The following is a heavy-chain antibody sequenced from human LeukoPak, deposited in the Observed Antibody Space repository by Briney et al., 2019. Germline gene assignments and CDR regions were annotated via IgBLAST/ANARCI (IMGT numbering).Heavy chain of an antibody. J-gene: IGHJ3*02. D-gene: IGHD2-15*01. CDR1: GGSISSSPHY. V-gene: IGHV4-39*07. CDR3: ARASCSGGSCYESRGAFDI. Sequence: PSETLSLTRTVSGGSISSSPHYWGWIRQPPGRGLEWIGNIYYSGSIYYNPSLKSRVTISVDTSKNQFSLKLSSVTAADTAMYYCARASCSGGSCYESRGAFDIWGQGTMVTVSS. CDR2: IYYSGSI.